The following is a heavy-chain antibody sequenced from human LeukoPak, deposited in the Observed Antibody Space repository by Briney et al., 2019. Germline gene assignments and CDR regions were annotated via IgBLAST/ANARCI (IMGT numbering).Heavy chain of an antibody. CDR2: IYTSGST. V-gene: IGHV4-61*02. Sequence: PSQTLSLTRTVSGGSISSGSYYWSWIRQPAGKGLEWIGRIYTSGSTNYNPSLKSRVTISVDTSKNQFSLKLSSVTAADTAVYYCARVIAVAQTLDYWGQGTLVTVSS. CDR1: GGSISSGSYY. D-gene: IGHD6-19*01. CDR3: ARVIAVAQTLDY. J-gene: IGHJ4*02.